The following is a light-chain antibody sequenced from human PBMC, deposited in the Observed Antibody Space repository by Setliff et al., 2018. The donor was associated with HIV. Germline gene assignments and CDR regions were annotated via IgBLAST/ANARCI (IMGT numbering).Light chain of an antibody. Sequence: ALTQPRSVSGSPGQSVTISCTGTSSDVGGYNYVSWYQQHPGKAPKLMIYDVSKQPSGVPDRFPGSKSGNTASLTISGLQAEDEADYYCCSYAGSYTYVFGTGTKV. J-gene: IGLJ1*01. CDR3: CSYAGSYTYV. CDR1: SSDVGGYNY. CDR2: DVS. V-gene: IGLV2-11*01.